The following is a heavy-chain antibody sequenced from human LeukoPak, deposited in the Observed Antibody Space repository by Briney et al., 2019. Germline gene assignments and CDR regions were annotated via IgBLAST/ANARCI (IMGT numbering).Heavy chain of an antibody. CDR2: IYPGASDT. J-gene: IGHJ4*02. Sequence: GESLKISCKGSGYSFTSYWIGWVRQMPGEGLEWMGIIYPGASDTRYSPSFQGQVTISADKYISTAFLQWTILKASDTAMYYCARHLGDYYHVDYWGQGTLVTVSS. CDR1: GYSFTSYW. V-gene: IGHV5-51*01. CDR3: ARHLGDYYHVDY. D-gene: IGHD4-17*01.